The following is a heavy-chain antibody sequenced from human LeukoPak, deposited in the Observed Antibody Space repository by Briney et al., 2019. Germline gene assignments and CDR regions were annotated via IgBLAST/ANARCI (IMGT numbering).Heavy chain of an antibody. V-gene: IGHV1-2*06. CDR3: ARNSYAAGDA. D-gene: IGHD3-16*01. J-gene: IGHJ4*02. CDR2: INPNSGGT. CDR1: GYTFTSYG. Sequence: GASVKVSCKASGYTFTSYGISWVRQAPGQGLEWMGRINPNSGGTNYAQKFQGRVTMTRDTSISTAYMELSRLRSDDTAVYYCARNSYAAGDAWGQGTLVTVSS.